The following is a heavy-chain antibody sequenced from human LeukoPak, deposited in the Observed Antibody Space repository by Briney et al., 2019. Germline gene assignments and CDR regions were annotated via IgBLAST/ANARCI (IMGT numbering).Heavy chain of an antibody. V-gene: IGHV1-69*13. Sequence: ASVKVSCKASGGTVSSYAISWVRQAPGQGLEWMGGIIPIVGTAKYAQKFQGRVTITADESTSTAYMELRSLRSEDTAVYYCARATVTTFNWFDPWGQGTVVTVPS. CDR1: GGTVSSYA. CDR3: ARATVTTFNWFDP. D-gene: IGHD4-17*01. CDR2: IIPIVGTA. J-gene: IGHJ5*02.